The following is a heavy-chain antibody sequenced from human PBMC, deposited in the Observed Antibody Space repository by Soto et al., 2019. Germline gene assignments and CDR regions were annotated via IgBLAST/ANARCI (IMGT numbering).Heavy chain of an antibody. V-gene: IGHV3-7*01. CDR3: AGGIRAAQGRGDRK. Sequence: SGGGLVQSGGSLRLSCATSGFTFSSYWMTWVRQAPGKGLEWVANIKKDGSEKYYVDSVRGRFTISRDNAKNSLYLQMDSLGVEDTAVYYCAGGIRAAQGRGDRKWGQGTLVTV. J-gene: IGHJ4*02. CDR1: GFTFSSYW. D-gene: IGHD2-2*01. CDR2: IKKDGSEK.